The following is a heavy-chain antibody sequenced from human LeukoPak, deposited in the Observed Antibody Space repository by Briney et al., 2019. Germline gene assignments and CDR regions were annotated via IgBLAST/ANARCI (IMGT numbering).Heavy chain of an antibody. V-gene: IGHV5-51*01. J-gene: IGHJ3*02. CDR3: ARQGRIVVVTTTHDAFDI. CDR1: GSTFTTHC. D-gene: IGHD2-21*02. Sequence: GESLKISGTGFGSTFTTHCIGGVRQMPGKGREWMGIIYPGDSDARYSTSLPGQVTISVYKPISTAHLQWSSLKASDTAMYYCARQGRIVVVTTTHDAFDIWGQGTMVTVSS. CDR2: IYPGDSDA.